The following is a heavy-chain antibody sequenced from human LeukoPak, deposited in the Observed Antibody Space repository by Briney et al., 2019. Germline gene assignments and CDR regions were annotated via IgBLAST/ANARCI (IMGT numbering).Heavy chain of an antibody. CDR3: ARDREPIRTGDLKY. J-gene: IGHJ4*02. Sequence: SVKVSCKASGGTFSSYAISWVRQPPGQGLEWMGRIIPILGIANYAQKFQGRVTITADKSTSTAYMELSSLRFEATAVYYCARDREPIRTGDLKYWGQGTLVTVSS. CDR2: IIPILGIA. CDR1: GGTFSSYA. D-gene: IGHD7-27*01. V-gene: IGHV1-69*04.